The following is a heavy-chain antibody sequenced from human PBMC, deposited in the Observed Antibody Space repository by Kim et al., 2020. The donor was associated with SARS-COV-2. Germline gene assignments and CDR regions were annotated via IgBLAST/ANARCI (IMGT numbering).Heavy chain of an antibody. V-gene: IGHV4-59*01. Sequence: SETLSLTCTVSGGSISGYFWTWIRQPPGKGLEWIGYTDYSGSTNYNPSLKSRVTTSVDTSKNQFSLKLTSVTAADTAVYYCARGRWELPYWGQGTLVTVSS. J-gene: IGHJ4*02. CDR3: ARGRWELPY. D-gene: IGHD1-26*01. CDR1: GGSISGYF. CDR2: TDYSGST.